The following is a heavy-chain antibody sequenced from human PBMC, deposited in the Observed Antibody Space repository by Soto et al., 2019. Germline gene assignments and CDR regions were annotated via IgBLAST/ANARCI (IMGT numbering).Heavy chain of an antibody. CDR1: GFTFDDYA. J-gene: IGHJ4*02. CDR3: AKASGGYRSSWTDY. Sequence: EVQLVESGGGLVQPGRSLRLSCAGSGFTFDDYAMHWVREAPGKGLEWVSGTSWNSGSIGYADSVKGRFTISRDNAKNSLYLQMNSLRAEDTALYSCAKASGGYRSSWTDYWGQGTLVTVSS. V-gene: IGHV3-9*01. CDR2: TSWNSGSI. D-gene: IGHD6-13*01.